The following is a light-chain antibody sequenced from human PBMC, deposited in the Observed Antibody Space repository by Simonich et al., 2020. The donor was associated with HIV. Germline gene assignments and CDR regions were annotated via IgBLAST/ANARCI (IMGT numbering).Light chain of an antibody. CDR2: DAS. CDR3: QQYGSSPVT. CDR1: QSVSIRS. J-gene: IGKJ4*01. Sequence: EIVLTQSPATLSLSPGERATLSCGARQSVSIRSLAWYQQKPGLAPRLLIYDASRRATGSPDRFSGSGSGTDFTLTISRLEPEDFAVYYCQQYGSSPVTFGGGTKVEIK. V-gene: IGKV3D-20*01.